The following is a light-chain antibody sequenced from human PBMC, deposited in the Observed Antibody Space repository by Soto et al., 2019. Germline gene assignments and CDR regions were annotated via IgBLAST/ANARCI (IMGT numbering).Light chain of an antibody. J-gene: IGLJ3*02. CDR2: STN. Sequence: QAVVTQEPSFSVSPGRTVTLTCGLSSGSVSTSYYPSWYQQTPGQAPRTLIYSTNTRSSGVPDRFSGSILGNKAALTITGAQEEDESYYYCVLYMGSGIWVFGGGTKLTVL. CDR1: SGSVSTSYY. CDR3: VLYMGSGIWV. V-gene: IGLV8-61*01.